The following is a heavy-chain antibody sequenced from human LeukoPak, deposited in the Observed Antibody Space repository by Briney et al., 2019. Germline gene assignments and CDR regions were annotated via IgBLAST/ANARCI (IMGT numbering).Heavy chain of an antibody. D-gene: IGHD3-3*01. CDR2: INHSGST. Sequence: SETCPSPALSMVGPSVVTTGAGSASPPGKGLEWIGEINHSGSTNYNPSLKSRVTISVDTSKNQFSLKLSSVTAADTAVYYCARGYDAEWLLWGQGTLVTVSS. V-gene: IGHV4-34*01. J-gene: IGHJ4*02. CDR1: VGPSVVTT. CDR3: ARGYDAEWLL.